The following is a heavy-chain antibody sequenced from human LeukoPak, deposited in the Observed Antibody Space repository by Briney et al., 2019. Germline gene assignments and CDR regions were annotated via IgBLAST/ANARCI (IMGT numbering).Heavy chain of an antibody. CDR1: GFTFSSYS. V-gene: IGHV3-48*04. D-gene: IGHD6-6*01. Sequence: GGSLRLSCAASGFTFSSYSMNWVRQAPGKGLEWVSYISSSGSTIYYADSVKGRFTISRDNAKNSLYLQMNSLRAEDTAVYYCARDLYSSSGYWGQGTLVTVSS. J-gene: IGHJ4*02. CDR3: ARDLYSSSGY. CDR2: ISSSGSTI.